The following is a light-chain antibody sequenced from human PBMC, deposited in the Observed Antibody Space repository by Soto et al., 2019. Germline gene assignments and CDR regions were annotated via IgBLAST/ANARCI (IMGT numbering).Light chain of an antibody. CDR3: QQSNSFRWT. V-gene: IGKV1-5*03. J-gene: IGKJ1*01. Sequence: DIQMTQSPSTLSASVGDRVTITCRASQSISSWLAWYQQKPRKAPKLLIYKASSLESGVPSRFSGSGSGTKFTLTISSLQPDDFVTYYCQQSNSFRWTFVQGTKVEIK. CDR1: QSISSW. CDR2: KAS.